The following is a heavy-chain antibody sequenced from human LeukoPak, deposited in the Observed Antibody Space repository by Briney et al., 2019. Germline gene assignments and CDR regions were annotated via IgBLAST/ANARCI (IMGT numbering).Heavy chain of an antibody. CDR1: GFTFTDYY. J-gene: IGHJ6*02. CDR2: INPNSGDT. D-gene: IGHD5-18*01. V-gene: IGHV1-2*02. Sequence: ASVKVSCKASGFTFTDYYIHWVRQAPGQGLEWMGWINPNSGDTNYAQKFQGRVTMTRDTSINTAYMELSRLISGDTAVYYCARADTSLVNFYYFGMDVWGQGTTVTVSS. CDR3: ARADTSLVNFYYFGMDV.